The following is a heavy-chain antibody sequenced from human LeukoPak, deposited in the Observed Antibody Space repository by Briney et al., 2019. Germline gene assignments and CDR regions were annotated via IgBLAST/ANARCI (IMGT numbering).Heavy chain of an antibody. V-gene: IGHV4-59*01. D-gene: IGHD3-22*01. J-gene: IGHJ4*02. CDR3: ARAPLYHYDSSGYLFDF. Sequence: SETLSLTCTVSGGSISTYYWSWIRQPPGKGLEWIGYIYYTGSTSYNPSLKSRVTMSLDASKNQFSLELNSVTPADTAIYYCARAPLYHYDSSGYLFDFWGQGKLVTVSS. CDR1: GGSISTYY. CDR2: IYYTGST.